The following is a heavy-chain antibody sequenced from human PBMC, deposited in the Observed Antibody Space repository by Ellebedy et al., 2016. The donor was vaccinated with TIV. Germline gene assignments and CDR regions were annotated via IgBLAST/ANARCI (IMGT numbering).Heavy chain of an antibody. D-gene: IGHD3-10*01. J-gene: IGHJ4*02. V-gene: IGHV1-8*02. CDR1: GYSFTDYD. CDR2: TNPNSGNT. CDR3: ARRRQGSGITDF. Sequence: AASVKVSCKASGYSFTDYDTNWVRQATGQGLEWMGWTNPNSGNTAHARAFQGRVTVTRDLSISTVYMELSSLTSEDTAVYYCARRRQGSGITDFWGQGTMVTVSS.